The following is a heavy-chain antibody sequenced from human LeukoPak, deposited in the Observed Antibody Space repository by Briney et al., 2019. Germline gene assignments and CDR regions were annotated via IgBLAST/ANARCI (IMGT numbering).Heavy chain of an antibody. V-gene: IGHV4-59*01. CDR2: IYYSGST. Sequence: PETLSLTCTVSGGSISSYYWSWIRQPPGKGLEWIGYIYYSGSTNYNPSLKSRVTISVDTSKNQFSLKLSSVTAADTAVYYCARGYSGYDPTYFDYWGQGTLVTVSS. D-gene: IGHD5-12*01. J-gene: IGHJ4*02. CDR1: GGSISSYY. CDR3: ARGYSGYDPTYFDY.